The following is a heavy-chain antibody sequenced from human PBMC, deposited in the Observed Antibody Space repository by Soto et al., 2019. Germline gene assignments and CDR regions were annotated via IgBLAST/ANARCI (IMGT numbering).Heavy chain of an antibody. CDR1: GYTFTSYG. J-gene: IGHJ3*02. CDR2: ISAYNGNT. CDR3: ARESAYRDGYTGDAFDI. D-gene: IGHD5-12*01. V-gene: IGHV1-18*01. Sequence: QVQLVRSGAEVKKPGASVKVSCKASGYTFTSYGISWVRQAPGQGLEWVGWISAYNGNTNYAQKLQGRVTMTTDTSTSTAYMELRSLRSDDTAVYYCARESAYRDGYTGDAFDIWGQGTMVTVSS.